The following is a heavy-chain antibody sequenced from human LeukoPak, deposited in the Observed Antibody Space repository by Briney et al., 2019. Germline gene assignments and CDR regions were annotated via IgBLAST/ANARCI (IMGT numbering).Heavy chain of an antibody. CDR1: GGSISSYY. CDR3: ARDIAEGYYYYYMDV. Sequence: PSETLSLTXTVSGGSISSYYWSWIRQAPGKGLEWIGYIYYSGSTNYNPSLKSRVTISVDTSKNQFSLKLSSVTAADTAVYYCARDIAEGYYYYYMDVWGKGTTVTVSS. CDR2: IYYSGST. D-gene: IGHD6-13*01. V-gene: IGHV4-59*01. J-gene: IGHJ6*03.